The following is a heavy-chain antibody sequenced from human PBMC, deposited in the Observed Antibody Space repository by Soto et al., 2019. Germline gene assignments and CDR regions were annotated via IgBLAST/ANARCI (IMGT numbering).Heavy chain of an antibody. J-gene: IGHJ5*02. CDR2: INHSGST. Sequence: PSETLYLTCAVYVVSFSGYYWSCIRHPPGKWLEWIGEINHSGSTNYNPSLKSRVTISVDTSKNQFSLKLSSVTAADTAVYYCARGKVVLPSFDVGREWFQAWGQGTLVLVSS. CDR3: ARGKVVLPSFDVGREWFQA. D-gene: IGHD3-9*01. V-gene: IGHV4-34*01. CDR1: VVSFSGYY.